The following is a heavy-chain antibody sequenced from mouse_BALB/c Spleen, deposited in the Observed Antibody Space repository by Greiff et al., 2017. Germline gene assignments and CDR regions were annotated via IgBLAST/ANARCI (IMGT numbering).Heavy chain of an antibody. D-gene: IGHD2-10*02. J-gene: IGHJ2*01. Sequence: VKLMESGPELVKPGASVKISCKASGYAFSSSWMNWVKQRPGQGLEWIGRIYPGDGDTNYNGKFKGKATLTADKSSSTAYMQLSSLTSVDSAVYFCARGGYGGYYFDYWGQGTTLTVSA. CDR3: ARGGYGGYYFDY. V-gene: IGHV1-82*01. CDR2: IYPGDGDT. CDR1: GYAFSSSW.